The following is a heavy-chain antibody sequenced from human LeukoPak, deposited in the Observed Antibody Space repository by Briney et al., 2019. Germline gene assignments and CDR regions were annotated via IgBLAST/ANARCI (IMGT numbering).Heavy chain of an antibody. CDR1: GFTFSSYA. Sequence: GGSLRLSCAASGFTFSSYAMSWVRQAPGKGLEWVSAISGSGGSTYYADSVKGRFTISRDNSKNTLYLQMNSLRAEDTAVYYCARDINRDTSGWYSDYWGQGTLVTVSS. J-gene: IGHJ4*02. V-gene: IGHV3-23*01. CDR2: ISGSGGST. D-gene: IGHD6-19*01. CDR3: ARDINRDTSGWYSDY.